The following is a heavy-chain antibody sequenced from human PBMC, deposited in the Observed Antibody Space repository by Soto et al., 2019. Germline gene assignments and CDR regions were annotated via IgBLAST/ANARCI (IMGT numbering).Heavy chain of an antibody. J-gene: IGHJ4*02. CDR2: ILHTGNT. V-gene: IGHV4-4*02. D-gene: IGHD4-17*01. Sequence: SETLSLTCAVSGDPFTSSNWWAWVRQPPGKGLEWIGDILHTGNTDYSPSLRSRVTISIDTSKNQFALNLSSMTAADTAVYYCARGHPYGDYYDYWGQGTLVTVSS. CDR1: GDPFTSSNW. CDR3: ARGHPYGDYYDY.